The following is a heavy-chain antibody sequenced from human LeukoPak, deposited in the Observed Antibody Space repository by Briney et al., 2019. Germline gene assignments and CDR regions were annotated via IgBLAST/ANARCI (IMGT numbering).Heavy chain of an antibody. V-gene: IGHV1-24*01. D-gene: IGHD5-18*01. J-gene: IGHJ3*02. CDR2: FDPEDGET. CDR1: GYTLTELS. Sequence: ASVKVSCKVSGYTLTELSMHWVRQAPGKGLEWMGGFDPEDGETIYAQKFQGRVTMTEDTPTVTACMELSSLRSEDTAVYYCARTRGYSYGYIRDAFDIWGQGTMVTVSS. CDR3: ARTRGYSYGYIRDAFDI.